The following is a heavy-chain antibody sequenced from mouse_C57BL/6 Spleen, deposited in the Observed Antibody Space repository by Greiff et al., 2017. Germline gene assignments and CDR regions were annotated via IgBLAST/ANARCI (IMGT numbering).Heavy chain of an antibody. V-gene: IGHV5-6*01. J-gene: IGHJ2*01. Sequence: EVMLVESGGDFVKPGGSLKLSCAASGFTFSSYGMSWVRQTPDQRLEWVATISSAGSYTYYPDSVKGRCTISRDNAKNTLYLQMSSLKSEDTAMYYCARLNGYYFDDWGKGTTLTVSS. CDR3: ARLNGYYFDD. CDR2: ISSAGSYT. D-gene: IGHD2-2*01. CDR1: GFTFSSYG.